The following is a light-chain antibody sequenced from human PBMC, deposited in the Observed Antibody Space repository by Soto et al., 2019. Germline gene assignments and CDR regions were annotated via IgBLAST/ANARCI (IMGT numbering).Light chain of an antibody. V-gene: IGLV3-21*02. CDR3: QVWDSSSDHWV. J-gene: IGLJ3*02. Sequence: SYELTQPPSLSVAPGQTARISCGGNNLGSKSVHWYQQRPGQAPVMVVYDDSDRPSGIPERFSGSNSGNTATLTISRVEAGDEADYYCQVWDSSSDHWVFGGGTQLTVL. CDR2: DDS. CDR1: NLGSKS.